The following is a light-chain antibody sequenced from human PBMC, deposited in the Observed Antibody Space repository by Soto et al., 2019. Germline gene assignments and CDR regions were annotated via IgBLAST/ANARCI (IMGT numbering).Light chain of an antibody. J-gene: IGLJ7*01. CDR3: QSYDSSLSGSAV. V-gene: IGLV1-40*01. CDR2: GNS. CDR1: SSNNGAGYD. Sequence: QSVLTHPPSLSGAPGQRVTISCTGSSSNNGAGYDVHWYQQLPGTAPKILIYGNSNRPSGVPDRFSGSKSGTSASLAITGLQAEDEADYYCQSYDSSLSGSAVFGGGTQLTVL.